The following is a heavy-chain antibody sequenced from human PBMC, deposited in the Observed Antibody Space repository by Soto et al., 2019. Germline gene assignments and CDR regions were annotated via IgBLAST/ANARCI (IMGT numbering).Heavy chain of an antibody. V-gene: IGHV3-7*01. CDR3: ARIASAGRGWDV. CDR2: IKQDGSEK. D-gene: IGHD6-13*01. CDR1: GFTFSSYW. Sequence: EVQLVESGGGLVQPGGSLRLSCAASGFTFSSYWMSWVRQAPVKGLEWVGNIKQDGSEKNYVDFVEGRFTISRDNAENSLYLQMNSLRAEDMAVYYCARIASAGRGWDVWGQGTTVVVSS. J-gene: IGHJ6*02.